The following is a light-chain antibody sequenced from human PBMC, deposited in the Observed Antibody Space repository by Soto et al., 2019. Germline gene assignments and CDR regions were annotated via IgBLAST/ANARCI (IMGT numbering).Light chain of an antibody. CDR2: EGS. Sequence: QSVLTQPASVSGSPGQSITLSCTGTRSDFGSYNLVSWYQQHPGKAPKLIIYEGSKRPSGVSNRFSGSKSGTTASLTISGPQAEDEADYYCCSFTGTSTYYVFGTGTKVTVL. V-gene: IGLV2-23*01. CDR1: RSDFGSYNL. CDR3: CSFTGTSTYYV. J-gene: IGLJ1*01.